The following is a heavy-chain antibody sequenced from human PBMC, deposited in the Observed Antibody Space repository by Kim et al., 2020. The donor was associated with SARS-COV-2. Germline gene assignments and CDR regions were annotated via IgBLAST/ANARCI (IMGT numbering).Heavy chain of an antibody. V-gene: IGHV3-30*01. Sequence: ADSGKGRVTIARYNAKNTLYLQMNSLRAEDTAVYYGARAGSGSYYYGMDVWGQGTTVTVSS. J-gene: IGHJ6*02. CDR3: ARAGSGSYYYGMDV. D-gene: IGHD1-26*01.